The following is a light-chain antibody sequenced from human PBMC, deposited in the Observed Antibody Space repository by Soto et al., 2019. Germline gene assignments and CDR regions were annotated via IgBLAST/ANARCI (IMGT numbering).Light chain of an antibody. V-gene: IGLV2-14*01. CDR2: AVN. CDR3: SSYPTTNSWV. CDR1: GGDFGSSTY. J-gene: IGLJ3*02. Sequence: QSALIQPASVSGSPGQSLIISCTGTGGDFGSSTYVSWYQQHSDKAPKVVIYAVNKRPSGVSSRFSGAKSGSTASLTISGLQGDDEATYFCSSYPTTNSWVFGGGTKLTVL.